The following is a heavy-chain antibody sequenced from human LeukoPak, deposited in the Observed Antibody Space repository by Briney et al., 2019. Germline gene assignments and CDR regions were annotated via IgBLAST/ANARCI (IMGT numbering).Heavy chain of an antibody. CDR1: GYTFTGYY. D-gene: IGHD3-3*01. J-gene: IGHJ4*02. CDR2: INPNSGGT. Sequence: ASVKVSCKASGYTFTGYYMHWVRQAPGQGLEWMGWINPNSGGTNYAQKFKGRVTMTRDTSITTAYMELSRLTSDDTAVYYCARGWSGYSFDDWGQGTLVTVSS. V-gene: IGHV1-2*02. CDR3: ARGWSGYSFDD.